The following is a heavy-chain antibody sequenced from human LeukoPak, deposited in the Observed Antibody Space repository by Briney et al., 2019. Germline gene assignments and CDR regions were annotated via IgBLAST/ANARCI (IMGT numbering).Heavy chain of an antibody. Sequence: SETLSLICAVYGGSFSGYYWSWIRQPPGKGLGWIGEINHSGSTNYNPSLKSRVTISVDTSKNQFSLKLSSVTAADTAVYYCANGSGSLFDYWGQGTLVTVSS. CDR2: INHSGST. D-gene: IGHD3-10*01. V-gene: IGHV4-34*01. J-gene: IGHJ4*02. CDR1: GGSFSGYY. CDR3: ANGSGSLFDY.